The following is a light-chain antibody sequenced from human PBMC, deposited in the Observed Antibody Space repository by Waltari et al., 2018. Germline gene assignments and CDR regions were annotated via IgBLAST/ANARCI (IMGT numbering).Light chain of an antibody. CDR2: GAS. CDR3: QQYDNWPPGA. J-gene: IGKJ1*01. V-gene: IGKV3-15*01. Sequence: EIVMPQPPATLSVSPGERAPLSCRASQSVTSNLAWYQQKPGQAPRLLIHGASTRATGIPARFSGSGSGTEFTLTISSLQSKDFAVYYCQQYDNWPPGAFGQGTKVEIK. CDR1: QSVTSN.